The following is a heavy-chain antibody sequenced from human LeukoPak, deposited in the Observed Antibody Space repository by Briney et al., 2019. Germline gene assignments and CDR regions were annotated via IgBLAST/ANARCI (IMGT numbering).Heavy chain of an antibody. CDR2: ITSRGEST. D-gene: IGHD3-22*01. CDR1: GFTFRIYA. J-gene: IGHJ4*02. Sequence: GGSLRLSCAASGFTFRIYAMSWVRQAPGKGLQWVSSITSRGESTWSVDSVKGRFTITRDNSENTLYLQMHSLRAEDTAVYYCARDRPNYYGSDGHYYRRDGDYWGRGTLVSVSS. V-gene: IGHV3-23*01. CDR3: ARDRPNYYGSDGHYYRRDGDY.